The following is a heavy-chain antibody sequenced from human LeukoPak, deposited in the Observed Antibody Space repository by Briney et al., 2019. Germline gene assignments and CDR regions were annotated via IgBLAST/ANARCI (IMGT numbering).Heavy chain of an antibody. J-gene: IGHJ5*02. CDR3: ARPYYYDSRIDP. V-gene: IGHV4-59*08. Sequence: SETLSLTCTVPGGSISSHYWSWIRQPPGKGLEWIGYIYYSGSTNYNPSLKSRVTISVDTSKNQFSLKLSSVTAADTAVYYCARPYYYDSRIDPWGQGILVTVSS. CDR1: GGSISSHY. CDR2: IYYSGST. D-gene: IGHD3-22*01.